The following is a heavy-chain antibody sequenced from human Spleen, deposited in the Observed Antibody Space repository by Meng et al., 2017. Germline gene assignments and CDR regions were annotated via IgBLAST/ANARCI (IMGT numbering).Heavy chain of an antibody. Sequence: PETLSLTCTVSGASVRSVNYYWSWLLQPPGKGLEWFAYTYYSGSTNKNPSLKSRVTISVDTSKNQFSLTLSSVTAADTAVYYCARVFRSYYGSGSYRNNNWFDPWGQGTLVTVSS. CDR3: ARVFRSYYGSGSYRNNNWFDP. CDR1: GASVRSVNYY. J-gene: IGHJ5*02. V-gene: IGHV4-61*01. CDR2: TYYSGST. D-gene: IGHD3-10*01.